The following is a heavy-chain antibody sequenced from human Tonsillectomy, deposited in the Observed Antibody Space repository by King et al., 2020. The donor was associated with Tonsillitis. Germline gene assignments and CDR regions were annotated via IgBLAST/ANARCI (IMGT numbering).Heavy chain of an antibody. CDR2: ITNSGGST. CDR1: GFTFSSYA. CDR3: AKGDYYASGNYYYYGMDV. J-gene: IGHJ6*02. Sequence: VQLVESGGGLVQPGGSLRLSCAASGFTFSSYAVSWVRQAPGKGLEWVSTITNSGGSTYYADSVKGRFTISRDNSKNTLYLQMNSLRAEDTATYYCAKGDYYASGNYYYYGMDVWGHGTTVTVSS. D-gene: IGHD3-10*01. V-gene: IGHV3-23*04.